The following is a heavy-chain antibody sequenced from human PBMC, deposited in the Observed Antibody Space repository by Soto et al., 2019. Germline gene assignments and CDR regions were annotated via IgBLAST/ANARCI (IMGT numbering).Heavy chain of an antibody. J-gene: IGHJ4*02. CDR2: IYYSGIT. V-gene: IGHV4-39*01. CDR3: ARHGSN. Sequence: SETLSLTCTVSCVSISNSSYYWGWIRRPPGKGLEWIGTIYYSGITYYNPSLKSRVTISVDTSKNQFSLKLTSVTAADTAVYYCARHGSNWGQGTLVTVSS. CDR1: CVSISNSSYY.